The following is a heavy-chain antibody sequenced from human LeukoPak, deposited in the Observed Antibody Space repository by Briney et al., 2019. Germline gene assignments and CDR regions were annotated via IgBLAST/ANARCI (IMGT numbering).Heavy chain of an antibody. CDR1: GFTFSSYG. J-gene: IGHJ4*02. Sequence: GRSLRLSCAASGFTFSSYGMHWVRQAPGKGLEWVAVIWYDGSNKYYADSVKGRFTISRDNSKNTLYLQMNSLRAEDTAVYYCARRGFSSSTSLDYWGQGTLVTVSS. CDR2: IWYDGSNK. V-gene: IGHV3-33*01. D-gene: IGHD2-2*01. CDR3: ARRGFSSSTSLDY.